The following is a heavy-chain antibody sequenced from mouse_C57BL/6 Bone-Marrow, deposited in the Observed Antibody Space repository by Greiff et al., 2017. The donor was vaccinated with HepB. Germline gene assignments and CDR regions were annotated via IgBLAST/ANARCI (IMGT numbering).Heavy chain of an antibody. CDR1: GYAFTNYL. J-gene: IGHJ3*01. Sequence: VQLQQSGAELVRPGTSVKVSCKASGYAFTNYLIEWVKQRPGQGLEWIGVINPGSGGTNYNEKFKGKATLTADKSSSTAYMQLSSLTSEDSAVYFCARDHYYGSSYWFAYWGQGTLVTVSA. V-gene: IGHV1-54*01. CDR2: INPGSGGT. CDR3: ARDHYYGSSYWFAY. D-gene: IGHD1-1*01.